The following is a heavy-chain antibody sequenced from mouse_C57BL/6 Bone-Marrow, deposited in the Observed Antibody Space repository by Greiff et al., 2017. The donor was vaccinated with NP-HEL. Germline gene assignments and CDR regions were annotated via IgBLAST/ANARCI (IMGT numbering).Heavy chain of an antibody. CDR2: IYPGGGYT. V-gene: IGHV1-63*01. D-gene: IGHD3-3*01. J-gene: IGHJ3*01. CDR3: ARWGDGGFAY. Sequence: QVQLQQSGAELVRPGTSVKMSCKASGYTFTNYWLGWAKQRPGHGLEWIGDIYPGGGYTNYNEKFKGKATLTADKSSSTAYMQFSSLTSADSAIYYCARWGDGGFAYWGQGTLVTVSA. CDR1: GYTFTNYW.